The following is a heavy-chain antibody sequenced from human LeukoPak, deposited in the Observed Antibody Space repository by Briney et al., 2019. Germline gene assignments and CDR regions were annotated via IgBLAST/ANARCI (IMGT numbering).Heavy chain of an antibody. CDR1: RGSVSSSSYY. J-gene: IGHJ3*02. CDR3: AIWEEGAFDI. D-gene: IGHD1-26*01. V-gene: IGHV4-39*07. CDR2: IYYSGST. Sequence: SETLSLTCTVSRGSVSSSSYYWGWIRQPPGKGLEWIGSIYYSGSTYYNPSLKSRVTMSVDTSKNQFSLKLSSVTAADTAVYYCAIWEEGAFDIWGQGTMVTVSS.